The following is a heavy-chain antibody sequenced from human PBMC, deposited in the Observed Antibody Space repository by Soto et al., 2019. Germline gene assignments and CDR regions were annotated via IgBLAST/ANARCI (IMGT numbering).Heavy chain of an antibody. CDR1: GFTFSRYS. CDR3: ARESEDLTSNFDY. V-gene: IGHV3-21*01. CDR2: ISSTTNYI. Sequence: GWSLRLSCAASGFTFSRYSMNWVRQAPGKGLEWVSSISSTTNYIYYADSMKGRFTVSRDNAKNSVYLDMNSLSAEDTAVYYCARESEDLTSNFDYWGHGTLVTVSA. J-gene: IGHJ4*01.